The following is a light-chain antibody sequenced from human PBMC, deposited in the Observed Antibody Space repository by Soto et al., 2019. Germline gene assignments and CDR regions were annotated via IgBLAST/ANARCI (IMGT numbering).Light chain of an antibody. CDR1: QGVSSTY. CDR3: QKECTSPPT. J-gene: IGKJ2*01. Sequence: DIELTQSPGTLSVSPGERATISCRASQGVSSTYLAWYQQKPGQPPRLLIYGASNSATGSPDRFSGSGFGTDFTLTIGRLAPEDFGVYFWQKECTSPPTFGQGTKLE. V-gene: IGKV3-20*01. CDR2: GAS.